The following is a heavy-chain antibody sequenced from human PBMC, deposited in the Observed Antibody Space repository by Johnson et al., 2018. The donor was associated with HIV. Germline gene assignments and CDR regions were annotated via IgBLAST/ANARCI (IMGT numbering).Heavy chain of an antibody. V-gene: IGHV3-11*01. CDR3: ATGENLKWELRFVDAFDI. D-gene: IGHD1-26*01. CDR2: ISSSGSTM. J-gene: IGHJ3*02. CDR1: GFTVSSNY. Sequence: QVQLVESGGGVVRPGGSLRLSCAASGFTVSSNYMTWIRQAPGKGLEWVSYISSSGSTMYYADSVKGRFTISRDNAKNSLYLQMNSLRAEDTALYYCATGENLKWELRFVDAFDIWGQGTMVTVSS.